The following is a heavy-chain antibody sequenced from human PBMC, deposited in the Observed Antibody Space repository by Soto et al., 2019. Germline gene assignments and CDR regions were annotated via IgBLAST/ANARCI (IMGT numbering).Heavy chain of an antibody. Sequence: PVGSLRLSCSASRFTFSSYAMNWVRQAPGKGLEWVSTISGSGGSTYYADSVKGRFTISRDNSKDTLYLQMNSLRAEDTAVYHCAKDRAAAGTKDFDYWGQGTLVTVSS. CDR2: ISGSGGST. CDR3: AKDRAAAGTKDFDY. D-gene: IGHD6-13*01. J-gene: IGHJ4*02. V-gene: IGHV3-23*01. CDR1: RFTFSSYA.